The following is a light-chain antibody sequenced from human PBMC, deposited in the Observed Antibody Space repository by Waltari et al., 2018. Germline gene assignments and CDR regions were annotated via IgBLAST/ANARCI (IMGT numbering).Light chain of an antibody. CDR3: LQDYSFPWA. CDR1: QGIRND. J-gene: IGKJ1*01. CDR2: AAS. Sequence: AIQMTQSPSSLSASVGDTITITCRASQGIRNDLGWYQQKPGKAPKLRIYAASNLQSGVPSRFSGSGSCTDFTLTITSLQPEDFAIYYCLQDYSFPWAFGQGTKVEIK. V-gene: IGKV1-6*01.